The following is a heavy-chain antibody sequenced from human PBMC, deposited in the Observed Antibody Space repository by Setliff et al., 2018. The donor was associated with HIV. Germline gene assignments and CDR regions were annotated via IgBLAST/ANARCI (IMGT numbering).Heavy chain of an antibody. V-gene: IGHV3-11*06. CDR2: IISRSSSYT. Sequence: PGGSLRLSCAASGFTFSDYYMSWIRQAPAKGLEWVSYIISRSSSYTNYADSVKGRFTISRDNAKNSLYLQMNSLRAEDTAVYFCATILVNQQPYRYFDYWGQGTLVTVSS. D-gene: IGHD6-13*01. CDR1: GFTFSDYY. J-gene: IGHJ4*02. CDR3: ATILVNQQPYRYFDY.